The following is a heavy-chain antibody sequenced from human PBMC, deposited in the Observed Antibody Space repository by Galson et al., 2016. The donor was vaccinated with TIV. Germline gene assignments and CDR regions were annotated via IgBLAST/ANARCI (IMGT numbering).Heavy chain of an antibody. CDR3: AKSGDSRSIDS. D-gene: IGHD3-22*01. J-gene: IGHJ4*02. CDR1: GFVFGHYA. CDR2: ILYDGSSQ. V-gene: IGHV3-33*06. Sequence: SLRLSCAASGFVFGHYAMHWVRQSPGKGLEWLAVILYDGSSQFYADSVEGRFAISRDNSKNTLYLQMNSLGAEDTALYYCAKSGDSRSIDSWGQGTLVIVSS.